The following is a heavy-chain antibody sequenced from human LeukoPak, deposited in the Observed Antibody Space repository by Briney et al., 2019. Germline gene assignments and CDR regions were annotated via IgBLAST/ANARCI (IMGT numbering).Heavy chain of an antibody. CDR2: INHSGRT. D-gene: IGHD3-10*01. J-gene: IGHJ4*02. CDR1: GESFGAYY. Sequence: PSETLSLTCAVYGESFGAYYWSWIRQPPGKGLEWIGEINHSGRTIYNPSLKSRVTISVDTSKNQFSLKLSSVAAADTAVYYCARLGRDLYGSGSYYFDYWGQGTLVTVSS. V-gene: IGHV4-34*01. CDR3: ARLGRDLYGSGSYYFDY.